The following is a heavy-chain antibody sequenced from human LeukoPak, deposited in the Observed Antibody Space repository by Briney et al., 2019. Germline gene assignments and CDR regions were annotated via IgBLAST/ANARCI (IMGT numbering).Heavy chain of an antibody. CDR3: TIGLAGDWDAFDI. V-gene: IGHV1-3*01. CDR2: IHSDSGNT. D-gene: IGHD6-19*01. CDR1: EYTFTTCA. J-gene: IGHJ3*02. Sequence: ASVKVSCKTSEYTFTTCAVHWVRQAPGQRLGWMGWIHSDSGNTKYSQKLQGRVTIARDTSASTIYMELSSLRFEDTAVYFCTIGLAGDWDAFDIWGLGTMVTVSS.